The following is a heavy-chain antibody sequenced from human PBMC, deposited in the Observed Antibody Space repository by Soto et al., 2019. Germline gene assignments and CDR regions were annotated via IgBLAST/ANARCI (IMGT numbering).Heavy chain of an antibody. V-gene: IGHV2-5*02. CDR2: LYWDDDK. Sequence: QITLKESGPTVVKPTQTLTLTCTFSGFSLSASAMGVGWIRQPPGKALEWLGILYWDDDKRYSPSLKSRLTITKDTYKKQVVLTMTNMDPADTATYYCAHRNYGPFDYWGQGTLVTVSS. CDR1: GFSLSASAMG. D-gene: IGHD4-17*01. CDR3: AHRNYGPFDY. J-gene: IGHJ4*02.